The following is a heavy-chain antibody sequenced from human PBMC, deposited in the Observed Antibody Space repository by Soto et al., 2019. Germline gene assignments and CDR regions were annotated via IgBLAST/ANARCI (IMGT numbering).Heavy chain of an antibody. J-gene: IGHJ4*02. CDR1: GFTFSSYG. V-gene: IGHV3-33*01. Sequence: QVQLVESGGGVVQPGRSLRLSCAASGFTFSSYGMHWVRQAPGKGLEWVAVIWYDGSNKYYADSVKGRFTISRDNSKNTLYRQMNSLRAEDTAVYYCARSYYYGSGSPREPIDYWGQGTLVTVSS. D-gene: IGHD3-10*01. CDR3: ARSYYYGSGSPREPIDY. CDR2: IWYDGSNK.